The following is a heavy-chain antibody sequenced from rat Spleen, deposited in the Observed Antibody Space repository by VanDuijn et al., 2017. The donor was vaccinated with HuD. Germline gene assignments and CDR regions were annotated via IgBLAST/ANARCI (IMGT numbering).Heavy chain of an antibody. CDR1: GSTFSNYG. CDR3: ARGQVMDA. J-gene: IGHJ4*01. Sequence: EVQLVESGGGLVQPGRSLKISCAASGSTFSNYGMAWVRQTPTKGLEWVASIGTTGGNTYYRDSVKGRFTISRENAKSTLYLQMDSLRSEDTATYYCARGQVMDAWGQAASVTVCS. CDR2: IGTTGGNT. V-gene: IGHV5S13*01.